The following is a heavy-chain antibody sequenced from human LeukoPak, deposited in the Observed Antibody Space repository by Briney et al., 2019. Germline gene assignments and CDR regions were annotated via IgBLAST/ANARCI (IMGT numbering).Heavy chain of an antibody. Sequence: ASVKVSCKASGGTFSSYAISWVRQAPGQGLEWMGRIIPILGIANCAQKFQGRVTITADKSTSTAYMELSSLRSEDTAVYYCARDHVYYYDSSGPFDYWGQGTLVTVSS. D-gene: IGHD3-22*01. CDR3: ARDHVYYYDSSGPFDY. CDR1: GGTFSSYA. V-gene: IGHV1-69*04. J-gene: IGHJ4*02. CDR2: IIPILGIA.